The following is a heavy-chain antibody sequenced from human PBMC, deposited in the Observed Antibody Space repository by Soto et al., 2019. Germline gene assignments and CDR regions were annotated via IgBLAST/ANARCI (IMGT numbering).Heavy chain of an antibody. D-gene: IGHD1-26*01. Sequence: ETLSLTCTVSGGSIRSFFWSWIRQPPGKGLEWIGYIYHSGTTNYNPSLKSRVTMSVDTSRNHLSLKLTSVTAADTAVYYCARRYGGNLDYWGQGTLVTVSS. CDR3: ARRYGGNLDY. CDR2: IYHSGTT. V-gene: IGHV4-59*08. CDR1: GGSIRSFF. J-gene: IGHJ4*02.